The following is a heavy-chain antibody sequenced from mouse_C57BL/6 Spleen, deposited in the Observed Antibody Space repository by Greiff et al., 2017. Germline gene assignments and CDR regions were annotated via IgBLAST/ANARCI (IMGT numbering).Heavy chain of an antibody. CDR1: GYTFTSYW. Sequence: QVQLQQPGAELVRPGSSVKLSCKASGYTFTSYWMDWVKQRPGQGLEWIGNIYPSDSETHYNQKFKDKATLTVDKSSSTAYMQLSSLTSEDSAVYYCARTDYYGTPFAYWGQGTLVTVSA. CDR2: IYPSDSET. J-gene: IGHJ3*01. D-gene: IGHD1-1*01. CDR3: ARTDYYGTPFAY. V-gene: IGHV1-61*01.